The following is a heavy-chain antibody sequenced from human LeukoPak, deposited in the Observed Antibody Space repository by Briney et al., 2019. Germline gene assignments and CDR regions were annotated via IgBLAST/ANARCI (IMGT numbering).Heavy chain of an antibody. V-gene: IGHV3-66*02. D-gene: IGHD4-17*01. CDR3: ARDPTVPDYYYYGMDV. Sequence: GGSLRLSCAVSGFTVSSNYMSWVRQAPGKGLEWVSVIYSGGSTYYADSVKGRFTISRDNSKNTLYLQMNSLRAEDTAVYYCARDPTVPDYYYYGMDVWGQGTTVTVSS. J-gene: IGHJ6*02. CDR1: GFTVSSNY. CDR2: IYSGGST.